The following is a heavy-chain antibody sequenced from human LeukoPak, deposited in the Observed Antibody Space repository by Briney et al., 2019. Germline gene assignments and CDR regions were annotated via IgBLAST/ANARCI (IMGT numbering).Heavy chain of an antibody. Sequence: SETLSLTCTVSGGSISSHYWSWIRQPPGKGLEWIGYIYYSGSTNYNPSLKSRVTISVDTSKNQFSLKLSSVTAAATAMYYCAGLIGGKAVCGTSWFDPWGQGTLVTVSS. CDR1: GGSISSHY. D-gene: IGHD6-19*01. CDR2: IYYSGST. J-gene: IGHJ5*02. V-gene: IGHV4-59*11. CDR3: AGLIGGKAVCGTSWFDP.